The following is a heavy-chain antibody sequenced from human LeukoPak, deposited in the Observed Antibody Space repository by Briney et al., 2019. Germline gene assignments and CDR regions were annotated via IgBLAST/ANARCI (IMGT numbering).Heavy chain of an antibody. CDR1: VFPFRIHF. D-gene: IGHD3-10*01. CDR3: ARERQDTIVHSGAFDI. J-gene: IGHJ3*02. CDR2: IASDESHT. Sequence: GRPRRLPWPATVFPFRIHFMHWVRQPPGKGLEWLADIASDESHTFYVPSVKGRLTISRDNSKNTLYLQMNSLRAEDTAVYFCARERQDTIVHSGAFDIWGQGTMVTVSS. V-gene: IGHV3-30-3*01.